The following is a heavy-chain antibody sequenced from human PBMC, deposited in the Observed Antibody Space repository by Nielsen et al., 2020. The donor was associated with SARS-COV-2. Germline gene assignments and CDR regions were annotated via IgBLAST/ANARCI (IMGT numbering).Heavy chain of an antibody. Sequence: GESLKISCAASGFSVIRYYTTWVRQAPGKGLEWVSIIHSDGSTCYADSVKGRFTLSRDNSKNTLYLQMNSLRIEDTAVYYCARVVHGSFDSWGQGTLVTVSS. V-gene: IGHV3-66*01. CDR2: IHSDGST. D-gene: IGHD1-1*01. CDR3: ARVVHGSFDS. J-gene: IGHJ4*02. CDR1: GFSVIRYY.